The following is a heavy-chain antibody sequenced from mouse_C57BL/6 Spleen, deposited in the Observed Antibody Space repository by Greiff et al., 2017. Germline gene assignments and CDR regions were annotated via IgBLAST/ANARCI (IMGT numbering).Heavy chain of an antibody. J-gene: IGHJ2*01. V-gene: IGHV1-81*01. D-gene: IGHD4-1*01. CDR2: IYPRSGNT. Sequence: VQLQQSGAELARPGASVKLSCKASGYTFTSYGISWVKQRTGQGLEWIGEIYPRSGNTYYNEKFKGKATLTADKSSSTAYMELRSLISEDSAVYFCARSELAYFDYWGQGTTLTVSS. CDR1: GYTFTSYG. CDR3: ARSELAYFDY.